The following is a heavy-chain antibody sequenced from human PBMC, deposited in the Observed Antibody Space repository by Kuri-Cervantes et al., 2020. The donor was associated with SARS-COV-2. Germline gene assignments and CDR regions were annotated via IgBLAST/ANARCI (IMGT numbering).Heavy chain of an antibody. CDR2: ISGSGATT. V-gene: IGHV3-23*01. CDR3: VKDHYGSGINWIFDS. CDR1: GFTFSSYA. J-gene: IGHJ4*02. D-gene: IGHD3-10*01. Sequence: GESLKISCAASGFTFSSYAMSWVRQAPGKGLEWVSGISGSGATTYYADSVKGRFTISRDNSKNTLYLQMDSLRADDTAVYYCVKDHYGSGINWIFDSWGQGALVTVSS.